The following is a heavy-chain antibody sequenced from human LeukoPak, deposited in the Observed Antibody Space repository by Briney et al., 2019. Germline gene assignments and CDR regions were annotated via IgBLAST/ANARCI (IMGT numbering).Heavy chain of an antibody. CDR2: ISAYNGNT. D-gene: IGHD1-26*01. CDR3: ARGEEYFDY. Sequence: GASVKVSCKASGYTFIGHYLHWVRQAPGQGLEWMGWISAYNGNTNYAQKLQGRVTMTTDTSTSTAYMELRSLRSDDTAVYYCARGEEYFDYWGQGTLVTVSS. CDR1: GYTFIGHY. J-gene: IGHJ4*02. V-gene: IGHV1-18*04.